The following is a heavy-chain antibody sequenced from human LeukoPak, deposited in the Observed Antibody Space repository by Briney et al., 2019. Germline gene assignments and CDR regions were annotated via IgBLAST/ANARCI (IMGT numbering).Heavy chain of an antibody. V-gene: IGHV3-21*01. CDR2: ISSSGYI. J-gene: IGHJ6*04. Sequence: GGSLRLSCAASGFTFSSYSMNWVRQAPGKGLEWVSSISSSGYIYYADSVKGRFTISRDNAKNSLYLQMNSLRAEDTAVYYCARDIVVVVAAPNYYYYGMDVWGEGTTVTVSS. CDR1: GFTFSSYS. D-gene: IGHD2-15*01. CDR3: ARDIVVVVAAPNYYYYGMDV.